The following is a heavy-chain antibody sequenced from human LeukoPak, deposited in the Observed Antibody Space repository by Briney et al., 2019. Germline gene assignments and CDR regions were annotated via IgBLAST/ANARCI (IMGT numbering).Heavy chain of an antibody. D-gene: IGHD3-22*01. CDR1: GGSISSGGYS. J-gene: IGHJ6*02. CDR3: ARNNHYENSGFPYYYYGMDV. Sequence: SETLSLTCAVSGGSISSGGYSWSWIRQPPGKGLEWIGYIHHSGSTYYNPSLKSRVTISVDTSKNQFSLKLTSVTAADTAVYYCARNNHYENSGFPYYYYGMDVWGQGTTVTVSS. V-gene: IGHV4-30-2*02. CDR2: IHHSGST.